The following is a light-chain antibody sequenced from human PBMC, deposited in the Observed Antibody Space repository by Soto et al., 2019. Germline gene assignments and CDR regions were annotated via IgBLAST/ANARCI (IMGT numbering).Light chain of an antibody. CDR3: QQYGSSPGIT. CDR1: QSVSSSY. CDR2: GAS. V-gene: IGKV3-20*01. J-gene: IGKJ5*01. Sequence: EIVLTQSPGTLSLSPGERATLSCRASQSVSSSYLAWYQQKPGQAPRLLIYGASGRATGIPDRFSGSGSGTDFPLTISRLEPEDFEVYYCQQYGSSPGITFGQGTRLEIK.